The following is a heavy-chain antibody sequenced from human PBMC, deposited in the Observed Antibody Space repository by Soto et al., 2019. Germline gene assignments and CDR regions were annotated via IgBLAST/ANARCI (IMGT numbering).Heavy chain of an antibody. V-gene: IGHV3-21*01. CDR2: ISSSSSYI. J-gene: IGHJ6*04. Sequence: GGSLRLSCAASGFTFSSYSMNWVRQAPGKGLEWVSSISSSSSYIYYADSVKGRFTISRDNSKNTLYLQMNSLRAEDTAVYYCAKETTGTFYYYYGMDGWGKGTTVTVSS. D-gene: IGHD4-17*01. CDR1: GFTFSSYS. CDR3: AKETTGTFYYYYGMDG.